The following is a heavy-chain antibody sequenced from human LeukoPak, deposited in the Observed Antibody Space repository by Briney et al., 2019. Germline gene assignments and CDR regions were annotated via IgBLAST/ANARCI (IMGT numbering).Heavy chain of an antibody. CDR2: ISSSGSTI. J-gene: IGHJ4*02. Sequence: PGGSLRLSXAASGFTFRSYEMNWVRQAPGKGLEWVSYISSSGSTIYYADSVKGRFTISRDNAKNSLYLQMNSLRAEDTAVYYCAREGNGYSYGFDYWGQGTLVTVSS. CDR3: AREGNGYSYGFDY. CDR1: GFTFRSYE. V-gene: IGHV3-48*03. D-gene: IGHD5-18*01.